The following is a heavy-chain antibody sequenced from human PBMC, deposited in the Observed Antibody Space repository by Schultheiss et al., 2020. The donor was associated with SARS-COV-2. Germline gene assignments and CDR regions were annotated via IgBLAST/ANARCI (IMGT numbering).Heavy chain of an antibody. D-gene: IGHD6-19*01. J-gene: IGHJ4*02. V-gene: IGHV4-39*07. CDR1: GGSVSSGSYY. Sequence: SQTLSLTCTVSGGSVSSGSYYWGWIRQPPGKGLEWIGSIYHSGSTYYNPSLKSRVTISVDTSKNQFSLKLSSVTAADTAVYYCARVVAGTGDYWGQGTLVIVSS. CDR2: IYHSGST. CDR3: ARVVAGTGDY.